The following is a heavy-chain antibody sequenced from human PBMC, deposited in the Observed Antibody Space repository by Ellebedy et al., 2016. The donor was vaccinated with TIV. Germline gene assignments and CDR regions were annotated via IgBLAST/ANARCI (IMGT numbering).Heavy chain of an antibody. Sequence: PGGSLRLSCAVSGLTVSNNNRSCVRQAPGTGLEWVSLIYSGCSTYYADSVKARFTISRDNSKNTVYLQMESLRAEDTAVYYCPTGYQWGQGTLVTFYS. CDR3: PTGYQ. J-gene: IGHJ4*02. CDR2: IYSGCST. V-gene: IGHV3-66*01. CDR1: GLTVSNNN. D-gene: IGHD1-26*01.